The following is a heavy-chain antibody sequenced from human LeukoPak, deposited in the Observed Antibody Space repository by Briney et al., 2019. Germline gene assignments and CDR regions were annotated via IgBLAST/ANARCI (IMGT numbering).Heavy chain of an antibody. CDR3: ARDYEIY. J-gene: IGHJ4*02. CDR2: IGSSSSYI. CDR1: GFTFSSYS. D-gene: IGHD5-12*01. Sequence: PGGSLRLSCAASGFTFSSYSMNWVRQAPGKGLEWVSSIGSSSSYIYYGDSVKGRFTISRDNAKDSLYLQMNSLRAEDTAVYYCARDYEIYWGQGTLVTVSP. V-gene: IGHV3-21*01.